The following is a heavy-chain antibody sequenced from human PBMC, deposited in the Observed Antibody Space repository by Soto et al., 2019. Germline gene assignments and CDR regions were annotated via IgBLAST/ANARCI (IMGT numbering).Heavy chain of an antibody. J-gene: IGHJ4*02. CDR1: VYTFTSYA. CDR3: ARNDFDRPYPG. Sequence: GASVKVCCKDSVYTFTSYAIHWVRQAPGQRLEWMGWINAGNGNTKYSQKFQDRVTITRDTSASTAYMELNSLRAEDTAVYYCARNDFDRPYPGWGQGTLVTVSS. V-gene: IGHV1-3*01. CDR2: INAGNGNT. D-gene: IGHD3-9*01.